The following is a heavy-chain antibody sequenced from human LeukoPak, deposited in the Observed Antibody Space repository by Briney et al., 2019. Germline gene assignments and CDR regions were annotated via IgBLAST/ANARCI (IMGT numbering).Heavy chain of an antibody. CDR2: INPNSGGT. V-gene: IGHV1-2*02. J-gene: IGHJ4*02. CDR1: GYTFTGYY. Sequence: ASVKFSCKASGYTFTGYYMHWVRQAPGQGLEWMGWINPNSGGTNYAQKFEGRVTMTRDTSISTAYMELSRLRSDDTAVYYCARQYGEHHDFDYWGQGTLVTISS. D-gene: IGHD4-17*01. CDR3: ARQYGEHHDFDY.